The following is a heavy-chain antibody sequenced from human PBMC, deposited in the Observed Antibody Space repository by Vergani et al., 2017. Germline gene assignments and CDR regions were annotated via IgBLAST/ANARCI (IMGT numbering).Heavy chain of an antibody. CDR2: IRYDGSNK. CDR3: AKEGHTTMSYFDY. CDR1: GFTFSNYA. J-gene: IGHJ4*02. Sequence: QVHLVESGGGVVQPGGSLRLSCAASGFTFSNYAIHWVRQAPGKGLEWVAFIRYDGSNKNYADSVKGRFTISRDNSKNTLYLQMNSLRAEDTAVYYCAKEGHTTMSYFDYLGQGTLVTVSS. D-gene: IGHD5-18*01. V-gene: IGHV3-30*02.